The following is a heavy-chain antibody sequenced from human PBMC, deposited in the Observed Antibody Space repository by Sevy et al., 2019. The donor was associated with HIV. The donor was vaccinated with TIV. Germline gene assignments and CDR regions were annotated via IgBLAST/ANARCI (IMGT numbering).Heavy chain of an antibody. V-gene: IGHV4-34*01. CDR3: ARSPPVVVVPGAPSWFDP. J-gene: IGHJ5*02. CDR2: INESGIT. CDR1: DGSFSGYY. Sequence: SETLSLTCAVHDGSFSGYYWNWIRQLPGKGLEWIGEINESGITYYNPSLKSRVTISLDTSKKQFPLKLNSVTAVDSAVYFCARSPPVVVVPGAPSWFDPWGQGTLVTVSS. D-gene: IGHD2-2*01.